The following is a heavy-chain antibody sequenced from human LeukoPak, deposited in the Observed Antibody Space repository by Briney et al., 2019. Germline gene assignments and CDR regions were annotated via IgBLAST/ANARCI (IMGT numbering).Heavy chain of an antibody. CDR1: GGSISSSSYY. D-gene: IGHD1-26*01. V-gene: IGHV4-39*01. Sequence: SETLSLTCTVSGGSISSSSYYWGWIRQPPGKGLEWIGSIYYSGSTDYNPSLMSRVTMSVDTSKNQFSMNLTYVTAADTAVYFCARQGRGIVGPYLDYWGQGTLVTVSS. CDR3: ARQGRGIVGPYLDY. J-gene: IGHJ4*02. CDR2: IYYSGST.